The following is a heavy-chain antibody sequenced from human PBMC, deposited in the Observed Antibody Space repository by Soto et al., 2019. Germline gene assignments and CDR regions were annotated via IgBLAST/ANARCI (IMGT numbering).Heavy chain of an antibody. Sequence: ASVKVSCKVSGYTLTELSMHWVRQAPGKGLEWMGGFDPEDGETIYAQKFQGRVTMTEDTSTDTAYMELSSLRSEDTAVYYCATDGSSSGWYRAFDIWGQGTMVTVS. CDR1: GYTLTELS. J-gene: IGHJ3*02. CDR2: FDPEDGET. V-gene: IGHV1-24*01. D-gene: IGHD6-19*01. CDR3: ATDGSSSGWYRAFDI.